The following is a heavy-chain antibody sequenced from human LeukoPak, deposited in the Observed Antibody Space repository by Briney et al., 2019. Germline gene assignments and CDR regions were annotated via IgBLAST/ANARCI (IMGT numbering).Heavy chain of an antibody. CDR3: ARVMTYYYDSSGYDNWFDP. Sequence: PGGSLRLSCAASGFTFSDYEMNWVRQAPGKGLEWVANIKQDGSEKYYVDSVKGRFTISRDNAKNSLYLQMNSLRAEDTAVYYCARVMTYYYDSSGYDNWFDPWGQGTLVTVSS. CDR2: IKQDGSEK. V-gene: IGHV3-7*01. CDR1: GFTFSDYE. D-gene: IGHD3-22*01. J-gene: IGHJ5*02.